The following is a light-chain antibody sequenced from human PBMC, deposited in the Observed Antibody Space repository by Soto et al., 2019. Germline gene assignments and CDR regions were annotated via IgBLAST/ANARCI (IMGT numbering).Light chain of an antibody. CDR1: QSISSW. Sequence: DIQMTQSPSTLSASVGDRVTITCRASQSISSWLAWYQQKPGKAPKLLIYKASSLESGFPSTFSGSGSGTEVTLPISSLQPDDFATYYCKQYNSYWTFGQGTKVEIK. J-gene: IGKJ1*01. V-gene: IGKV1-5*03. CDR3: KQYNSYWT. CDR2: KAS.